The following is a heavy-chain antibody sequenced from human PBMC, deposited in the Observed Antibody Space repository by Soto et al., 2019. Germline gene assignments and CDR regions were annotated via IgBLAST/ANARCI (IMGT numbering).Heavy chain of an antibody. CDR1: GFTFSSYA. CDR2: ISGSGGST. Sequence: GGSLRLSCAASGFTFSSYAMSWVRQAPGKGLEWVSAISGSGGSTYYADSVKGRFTISRDNSKNTLYLQMNSLRAEDTAVYYCAKFSHIVVVVAATRFGFDPWGQGTLVTVSS. V-gene: IGHV3-23*01. D-gene: IGHD2-15*01. CDR3: AKFSHIVVVVAATRFGFDP. J-gene: IGHJ5*02.